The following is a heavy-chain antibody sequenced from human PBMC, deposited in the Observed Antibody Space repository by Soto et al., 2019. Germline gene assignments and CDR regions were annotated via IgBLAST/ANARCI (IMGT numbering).Heavy chain of an antibody. D-gene: IGHD3-10*01. Sequence: PSETLSLTCAVCGGSFSGYYWSWIRQPPGKGLEWIGEINHSGSTNYNPSLMSRITILVDTSKNQFFLELRSVTAADTALYYCARADYATGSYYPDYWGQGTLVTVSS. CDR3: ARADYATGSYYPDY. CDR2: INHSGST. J-gene: IGHJ4*02. V-gene: IGHV4-34*09. CDR1: GGSFSGYY.